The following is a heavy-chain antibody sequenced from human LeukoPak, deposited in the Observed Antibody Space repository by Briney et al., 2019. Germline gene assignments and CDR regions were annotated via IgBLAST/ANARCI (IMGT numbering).Heavy chain of an antibody. Sequence: HTGGSLRLSCAASGFTFDDYAMHWVRQAPGKGLEWVSGISWNSGSIGYADSVKGRFTISRDNAKNSLYLQMNSLRAEDTALYYCAKAHRVEMVPLYYYYGMDVWGQGTTVTVSS. D-gene: IGHD5-24*01. V-gene: IGHV3-9*01. CDR1: GFTFDDYA. CDR2: ISWNSGSI. CDR3: AKAHRVEMVPLYYYYGMDV. J-gene: IGHJ6*02.